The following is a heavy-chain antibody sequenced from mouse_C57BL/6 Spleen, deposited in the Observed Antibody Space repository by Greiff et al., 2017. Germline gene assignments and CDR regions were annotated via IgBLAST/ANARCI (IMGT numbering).Heavy chain of an antibody. J-gene: IGHJ2*01. CDR2: ISYSGST. CDR1: GYSITSDY. Sequence: EVQVVESGPGLAKPSQTLSLTCSVTGYSITSDYWNWIRKFPGNKLEYMGYISYSGSTYYNQSLKSRISITRDTSKNQYYLQLNTVTTEDTATYYCARSLYYGSSYPYYFDYWGQGTTLTVSS. CDR3: ARSLYYGSSYPYYFDY. V-gene: IGHV3-8*01. D-gene: IGHD1-1*01.